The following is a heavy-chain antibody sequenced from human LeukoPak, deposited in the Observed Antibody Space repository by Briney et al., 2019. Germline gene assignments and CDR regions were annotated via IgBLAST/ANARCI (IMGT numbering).Heavy chain of an antibody. CDR1: GFIFSNYN. CDR2: ISSSGSYI. V-gene: IGHV3-21*01. CDR3: AREPTRGSDAFDI. Sequence: GGSLRLSCAASGFIFSNYNMNWVRQAPGKGLEWVSFISSSGSYIYFADSVNGRFTISRDNAKNSLYLQMNSLRAEDTAVYYCAREPTRGSDAFDIWGQGTMVTVSS. D-gene: IGHD3-10*01. J-gene: IGHJ3*02.